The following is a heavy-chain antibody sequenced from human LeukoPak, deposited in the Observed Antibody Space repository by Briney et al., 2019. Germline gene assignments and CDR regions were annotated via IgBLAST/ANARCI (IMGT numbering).Heavy chain of an antibody. Sequence: SQTLSLTCTVSGGSISSGGYYWSWIRQHPGKGLEWIGYIYYSGSTYYNPSLKSRVTISVDTSKNQFSLKLSSVTAADTAVYYCARDSGTMVRGVQSPHPVYGMDVWGQGTTVTVSS. V-gene: IGHV4-31*03. D-gene: IGHD3-10*01. CDR2: IYYSGST. CDR3: ARDSGTMVRGVQSPHPVYGMDV. J-gene: IGHJ6*02. CDR1: GGSISSGGYY.